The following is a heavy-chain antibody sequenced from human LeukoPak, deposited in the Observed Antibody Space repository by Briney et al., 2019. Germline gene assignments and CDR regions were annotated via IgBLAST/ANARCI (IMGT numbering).Heavy chain of an antibody. CDR1: GFTFSSYS. J-gene: IGHJ5*02. CDR3: AREGGFGELNWFDP. Sequence: GGSLRLSCAASGFTFSSYSMNWVRQAPGKGLEWVSSISSSSSYIYYADSVKGRFTISRDNAKNSLYLQMNSLRAEDTAVYYCAREGGFGELNWFDPWGQGTLVTVSS. D-gene: IGHD3-10*01. V-gene: IGHV3-21*01. CDR2: ISSSSSYI.